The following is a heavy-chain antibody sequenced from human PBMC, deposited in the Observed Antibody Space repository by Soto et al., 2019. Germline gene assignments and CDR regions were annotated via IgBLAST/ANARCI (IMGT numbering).Heavy chain of an antibody. CDR3: AIIAGEWELPRPFDY. Sequence: GGSLRLSCAASGFTFSSYGMHWVRQAPGKGLEWVAVISYDGSNKYYADSVKGRFTISRDNSKNTLYLQMNSLRAEDTAVYYCAIIAGEWELPRPFDYWDQGTLVTVSS. V-gene: IGHV3-30*03. J-gene: IGHJ4*02. D-gene: IGHD1-26*01. CDR2: ISYDGSNK. CDR1: GFTFSSYG.